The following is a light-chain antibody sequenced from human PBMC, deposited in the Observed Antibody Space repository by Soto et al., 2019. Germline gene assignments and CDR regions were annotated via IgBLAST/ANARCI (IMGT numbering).Light chain of an antibody. J-gene: IGLJ2*01. CDR3: SSYTSSSTLVV. V-gene: IGLV2-14*01. CDR1: SSDVGGYNY. CDR2: DVS. Sequence: QSVLTQPASVSGSPGQSITISCTGTSSDVGGYNYVSWYQQHPGKAPKLMIYDVSNRPSGVSNSFSGSKSGNTASLTNSGLQAEDEADYYGSSYTSSSTLVVFGGGTKLTVL.